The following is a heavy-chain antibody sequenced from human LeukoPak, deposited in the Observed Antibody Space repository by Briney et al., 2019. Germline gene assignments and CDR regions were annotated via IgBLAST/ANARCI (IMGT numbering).Heavy chain of an antibody. CDR1: GFTISSDE. J-gene: IGHJ4*02. D-gene: IGHD1-1*01. V-gene: IGHV3-48*03. CDR3: ARGGSSRPLAH. CDR2: ISSSGSPI. Sequence: PGGSLRLSCAASGFTISSDEMNWARQAPGKGLEWVSYISSSGSPIYYAASVKGRFSISRDTAKNSMYLQMNSLRAEDTAVYYCARGGSSRPLAHWGQGTLVTVSS.